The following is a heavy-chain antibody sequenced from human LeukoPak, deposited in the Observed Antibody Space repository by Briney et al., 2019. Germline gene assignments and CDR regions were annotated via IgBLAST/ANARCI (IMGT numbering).Heavy chain of an antibody. J-gene: IGHJ4*02. CDR1: GFTFSSYW. CDR3: ARDETALDS. Sequence: PGGSLRLSCAASGFTFSSYWMSWVRQAPEKGLEWVANINQGGSEKYYVSSVKGRFTISRDNAKHSLYLQMNSLRVEDTAIYYCARDETALDSWGQGTQVTVSS. CDR2: INQGGSEK. D-gene: IGHD5-18*01. V-gene: IGHV3-7*01.